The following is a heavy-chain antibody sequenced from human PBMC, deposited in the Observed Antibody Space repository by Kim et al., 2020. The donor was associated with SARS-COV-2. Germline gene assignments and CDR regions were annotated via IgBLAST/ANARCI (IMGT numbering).Heavy chain of an antibody. D-gene: IGHD3-16*01. Sequence: GGSLRLSCAASGFTFSNYGFHWVRQAPGKGLEWVAVIWSDENNKFYGDSVKGRFTISRDNSKNTVYLQMDSLRGEDTAVYYCAIFQGGPIYWGQGALVTVSS. J-gene: IGHJ4*02. CDR1: GFTFSNYG. CDR2: IWSDENNK. V-gene: IGHV3-33*01. CDR3: AIFQGGPIY.